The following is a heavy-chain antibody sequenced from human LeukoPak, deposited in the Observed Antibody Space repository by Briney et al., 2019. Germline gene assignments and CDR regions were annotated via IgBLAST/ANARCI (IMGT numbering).Heavy chain of an antibody. CDR2: IIPIFGTA. V-gene: IGHV1-69*05. Sequence: SVKVSCMASGGTFSSYAISWVRQAPGQGLEWMGGIIPIFGTANYAQKFQGRVTITTDESTSTAYMELSSLRSEDTAVYYCARGEPAANLGYYYMDVWGKGTTVTVSS. CDR3: ARGEPAANLGYYYMDV. D-gene: IGHD2-2*01. J-gene: IGHJ6*03. CDR1: GGTFSSYA.